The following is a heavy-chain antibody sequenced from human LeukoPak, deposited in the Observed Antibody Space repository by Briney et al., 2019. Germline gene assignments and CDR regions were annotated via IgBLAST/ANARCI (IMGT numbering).Heavy chain of an antibody. CDR3: ARRHDYSNYPDY. D-gene: IGHD4-11*01. CDR1: GFTFSNAW. V-gene: IGHV3-21*01. CDR2: ISSSSSYI. Sequence: GGSLRLSCAASGFTFSNAWMNWVRQAPGKGLEWVSSISSSSSYIYYADSVKGRFTISRDNAKNSLYLQMNSLRAEDTAVYYCARRHDYSNYPDYWGQGTLVTVSS. J-gene: IGHJ4*02.